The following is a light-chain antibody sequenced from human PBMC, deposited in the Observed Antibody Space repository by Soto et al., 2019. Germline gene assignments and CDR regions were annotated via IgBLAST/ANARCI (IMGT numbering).Light chain of an antibody. J-gene: IGKJ2*01. V-gene: IGKV3-20*01. CDR3: QLYGSTPPYI. CDR1: QSVSSSS. Sequence: EIVLTQSPCTVSLSPGERATLSCRASQSVSSSSLAWYQQRPGQDPRILIFTASSRATGTPDRVSGSGSGTDFTITISRLEPDDFAVYYYQLYGSTPPYILGPGTKVDIK. CDR2: TAS.